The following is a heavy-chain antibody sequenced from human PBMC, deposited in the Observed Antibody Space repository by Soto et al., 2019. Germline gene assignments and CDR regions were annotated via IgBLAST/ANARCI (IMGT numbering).Heavy chain of an antibody. CDR1: GFTFSNYA. V-gene: IGHV3-30-3*01. J-gene: IGHJ3*01. CDR3: VREGHFTIFGVGIGGHAFDL. Sequence: GGSLRLSCAASGFTFSNYAMHWVRQAPGKGLVWVALILSDGSNIYYADSVNGRFTISRDNSKNTLYLQMNSLRAEDTAVYYCVREGHFTIFGVGIGGHAFDLWGRGTMVTVSS. CDR2: ILSDGSNI. D-gene: IGHD3-3*01.